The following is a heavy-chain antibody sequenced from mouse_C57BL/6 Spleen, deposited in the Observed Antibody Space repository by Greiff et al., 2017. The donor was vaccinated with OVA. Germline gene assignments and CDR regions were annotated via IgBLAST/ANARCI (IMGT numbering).Heavy chain of an antibody. CDR3: ARATGTTWFAY. CDR1: GFSLTSYC. Sequence: VQLMESGPGLVQPSQSLSISCTASGFSLTSYCVHWVRQSPGQGLEWLGGIWSGGSTDYNAAFISRLSISKDNSKSQVFFKMNSLQADDTAIYYCARATGTTWFAYWGQGTLVTVSA. CDR2: IWSGGST. V-gene: IGHV2-2*01. J-gene: IGHJ3*01. D-gene: IGHD4-1*01.